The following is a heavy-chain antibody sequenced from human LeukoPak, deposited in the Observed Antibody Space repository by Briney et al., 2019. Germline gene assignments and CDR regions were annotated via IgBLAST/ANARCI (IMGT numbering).Heavy chain of an antibody. CDR3: ARDRSGFSGYDFFDY. Sequence: GGSLRLSCAVSGFSFNKYGMVWVRQAPGKGLEWVAGISGGGGSTYYADSVRGRFTISRDNSKNTLYLQMNSLRAEDTAVYYCARDRSGFSGYDFFDYWGQGTLVTVSS. D-gene: IGHD5-12*01. V-gene: IGHV3-23*01. CDR2: ISGGGGST. CDR1: GFSFNKYG. J-gene: IGHJ4*02.